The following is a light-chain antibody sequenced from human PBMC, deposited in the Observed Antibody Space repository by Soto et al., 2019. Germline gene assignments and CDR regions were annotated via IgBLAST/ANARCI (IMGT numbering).Light chain of an antibody. V-gene: IGKV3-20*01. Sequence: EIVLTQSPGTLSLSPGERATLSCRASQSVSSSYLAWYQQKPGQAPRLLIYGASSRSTGIPDRFSGSGSGTNFTLTMSSPEPEEFAVYYCLQYGSSPPWKFGQGTKVEIK. CDR2: GAS. J-gene: IGKJ1*01. CDR1: QSVSSSY. CDR3: LQYGSSPPWK.